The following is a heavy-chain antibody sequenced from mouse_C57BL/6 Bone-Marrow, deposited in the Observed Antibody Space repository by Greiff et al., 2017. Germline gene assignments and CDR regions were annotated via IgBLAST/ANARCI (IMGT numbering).Heavy chain of an antibody. D-gene: IGHD1-1*01. J-gene: IGHJ4*01. CDR3: ARKGYCGSSYGAIDY. V-gene: IGHV1-64*01. CDR2: IHPNSGST. CDR1: GYTFTSYW. Sequence: QVQLQQPGAELVKPGASVKLSCKASGYTFTSYWMHWVKQRPGQGLEWIGMIHPNSGSTNYNEKFKSTATLTVDQSSSTAYRQLNSLTSEDSAVYYWARKGYCGSSYGAIDYGGQGTSVTVSS.